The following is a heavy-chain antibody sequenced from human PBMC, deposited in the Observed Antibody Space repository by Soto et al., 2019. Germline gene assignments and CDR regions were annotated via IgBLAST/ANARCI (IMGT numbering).Heavy chain of an antibody. CDR3: ARERPDGSRLDP. V-gene: IGHV1-8*01. CDR2: MNPKSGGT. Sequence: ASVKVSCKASGYTFTSYDINWVRQATGQGFEWMGWMNPKSGGTRYIQKFQGRVTMTRDTSISTAYMELSSLTSEDTAVYYCARERPDGSRLDPWGQGTLVTVSS. J-gene: IGHJ5*02. D-gene: IGHD6-13*01. CDR1: GYTFTSYD.